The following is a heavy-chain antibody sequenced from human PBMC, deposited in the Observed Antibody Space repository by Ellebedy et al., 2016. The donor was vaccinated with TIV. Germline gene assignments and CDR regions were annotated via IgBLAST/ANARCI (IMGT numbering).Heavy chain of an antibody. CDR3: ARVGNYYGGNPSYYFDY. J-gene: IGHJ4*02. Sequence: AASVKVSCKASGGTFTSSAINWARQAPGQGLEWMGGIIPIFRTPNYAQTFQGRVTITADESTYTAYMELSSLRSEDTAVYYCARVGNYYGGNPSYYFDYWGQGTLVTVSS. CDR1: GGTFTSSA. CDR2: IIPIFRTP. D-gene: IGHD4-23*01. V-gene: IGHV1-69*13.